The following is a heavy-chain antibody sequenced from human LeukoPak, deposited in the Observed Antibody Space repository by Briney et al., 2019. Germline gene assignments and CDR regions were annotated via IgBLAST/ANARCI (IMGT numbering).Heavy chain of an antibody. V-gene: IGHV4-34*01. J-gene: IGHJ2*01. CDR2: INHSGST. CDR3: ARVPSPTQGYYRYWYFDL. CDR1: GFTFSSYN. Sequence: PGGSLRLSCAASGFTFSSYNMNWIRQPPGKGLEWIGEINHSGSTNYNPSLKSRVTISVDTSKNQFSLKLSSVTAADTAVYYCARVPSPTQGYYRYWYFDLWGRGTLVTVSS. D-gene: IGHD3-22*01.